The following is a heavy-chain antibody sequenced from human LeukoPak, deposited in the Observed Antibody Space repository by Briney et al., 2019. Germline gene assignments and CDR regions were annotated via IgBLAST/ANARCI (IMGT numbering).Heavy chain of an antibody. V-gene: IGHV4-59*01. Sequence: SETLSLTCTVSGGSISNYYWSWIRQPPGKGLEWIGYIYYSGSTNYNPSLKSRVIISVDTSKNQFSLKLSSVTAADTAVYYCASLHCSSTSCYFDYWGQGTLVTVSS. CDR2: IYYSGST. CDR3: ASLHCSSTSCYFDY. J-gene: IGHJ4*02. CDR1: GGSISNYY. D-gene: IGHD2-2*01.